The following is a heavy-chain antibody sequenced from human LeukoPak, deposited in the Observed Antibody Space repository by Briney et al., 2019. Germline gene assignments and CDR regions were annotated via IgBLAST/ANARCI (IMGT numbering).Heavy chain of an antibody. CDR1: GGSISSYY. J-gene: IGHJ4*02. V-gene: IGHV4-4*07. CDR3: ARVGSLTAMEDYFDY. D-gene: IGHD5-18*01. Sequence: SSETLSLTCTVSGGSISSYYWSWIRQPAGKGLEWIGRIYTSGSTNYNPSLKSRVTMSVDTSKNQFSLKLSSVTAADTAVYYCARVGSLTAMEDYFDYWGQGTLVTVSS. CDR2: IYTSGST.